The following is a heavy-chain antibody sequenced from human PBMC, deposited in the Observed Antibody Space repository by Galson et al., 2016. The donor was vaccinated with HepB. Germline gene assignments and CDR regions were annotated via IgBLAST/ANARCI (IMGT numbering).Heavy chain of an antibody. Sequence: SLRLSCAASGFTFKSYAMYWVRQAPGKGLEWVAVTSHDGNSNSYADSVKGRFTISRDNSKNTLYLQMDSLRAEDTALYYCARPSSSSWAFDYWGQGTLVTVSS. CDR3: ARPSSSSWAFDY. D-gene: IGHD6-6*01. J-gene: IGHJ4*02. CDR2: TSHDGNSN. CDR1: GFTFKSYA. V-gene: IGHV3-30-3*01.